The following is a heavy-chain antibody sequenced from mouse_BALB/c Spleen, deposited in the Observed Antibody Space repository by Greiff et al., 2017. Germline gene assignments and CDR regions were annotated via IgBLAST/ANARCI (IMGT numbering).Heavy chain of an antibody. V-gene: IGHV1-54*01. CDR2: INPGSGGT. CDR1: GYAFTNYL. J-gene: IGHJ1*01. CDR3: ARDYDYDGWYFDV. D-gene: IGHD2-4*01. Sequence: QVQLQQSGAELVRPGTSVKVSCKASGYAFTNYLIEWVKQRPGQGLEWSGVINPGSGGTNYNEKFKGKATLTADKSSSTAYMQLSSLTSDDSAVYFCARDYDYDGWYFDVWGAGTTVTVSS.